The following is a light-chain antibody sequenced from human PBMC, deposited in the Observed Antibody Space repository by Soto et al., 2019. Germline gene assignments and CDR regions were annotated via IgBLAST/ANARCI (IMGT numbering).Light chain of an antibody. CDR1: QSVGTY. Sequence: EIVLTQSPATLSLSPGERATLSCRASQSVGTYLAWYQQKIAQAPRLLIYDASNRATGIPARFSGSGSGTDFTLTISSLEPEDFALYYCQQRSNWPLTFGGGTKVEIK. J-gene: IGKJ4*01. CDR2: DAS. V-gene: IGKV3-11*01. CDR3: QQRSNWPLT.